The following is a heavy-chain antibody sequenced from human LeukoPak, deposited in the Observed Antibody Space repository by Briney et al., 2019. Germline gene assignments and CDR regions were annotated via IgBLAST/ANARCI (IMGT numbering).Heavy chain of an antibody. CDR2: IYDSGNT. Sequence: NPSETLSLTCTVSGGSISSNSYYWGWIRQPPGKGLEWIWTIYDSGNTYYNPSIKSRVTIYVDTSKNQFSLRLSSVTAADTAVYFCARRQSGALEQTAFDFWGQGTMVTVSS. V-gene: IGHV4-39*01. CDR3: ARRQSGALEQTAFDF. D-gene: IGHD3-10*01. CDR1: GGSISSNSYY. J-gene: IGHJ3*01.